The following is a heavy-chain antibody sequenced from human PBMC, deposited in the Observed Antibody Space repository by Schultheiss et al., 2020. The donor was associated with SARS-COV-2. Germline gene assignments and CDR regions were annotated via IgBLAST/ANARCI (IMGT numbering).Heavy chain of an antibody. J-gene: IGHJ4*02. D-gene: IGHD1-20*01. CDR3: TTDRITGTSLSRGTGDY. Sequence: GGSLRLSCVASGFTFSNAWMSWVRQAPGKGLEWVGRIKSETDGGTTDYAAPVTSRFTISRDDSKNTLFLQMNSLETEDTAVYYCTTDRITGTSLSRGTGDYWGQGTLVTVSS. CDR2: IKSETDGGTT. CDR1: GFTFSNAW. V-gene: IGHV3-15*01.